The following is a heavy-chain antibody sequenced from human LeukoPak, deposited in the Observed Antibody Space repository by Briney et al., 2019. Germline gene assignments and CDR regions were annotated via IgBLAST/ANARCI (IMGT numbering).Heavy chain of an antibody. CDR2: YHPGDSES. CDR1: GYSFNSHW. CDR3: ARTIAFYYDSSSYMDL. D-gene: IGHD3-22*01. Sequence: GESLKISGKGSGYSFNSHWIGWVRQMPGKGLEWMGIYHPGDSESRYSPSFQGQVTMSADQTITTAYLQWNSLKASDTAMYFCARTIAFYYDSSSYMDLWGQGTLVTVSS. J-gene: IGHJ5*02. V-gene: IGHV5-51*01.